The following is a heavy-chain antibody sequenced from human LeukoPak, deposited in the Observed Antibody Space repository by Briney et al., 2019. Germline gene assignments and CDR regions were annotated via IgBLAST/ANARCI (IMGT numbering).Heavy chain of an antibody. CDR2: IMPILGIA. CDR1: GGTFSRYA. D-gene: IGHD2-2*01. CDR3: ARDFADCSSTSCSNWFDP. J-gene: IGHJ5*02. V-gene: IGHV1-69*04. Sequence: ASVKVSCKASGGTFSRYAISWVRQAPGQGLEWMGRIMPILGIANYAQKFQGRVTITADKSTSTAYMELSSLRSEDTAVYYCARDFADCSSTSCSNWFDPWGQGTLVTVSS.